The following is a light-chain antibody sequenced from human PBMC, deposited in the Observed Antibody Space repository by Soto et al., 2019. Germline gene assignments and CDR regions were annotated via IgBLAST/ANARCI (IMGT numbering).Light chain of an antibody. V-gene: IGLV2-14*01. CDR2: DVS. CDR1: SSDVGGYNY. J-gene: IGLJ1*01. Sequence: VLTQPASVSGSPGQSITISCTGTSSDVGGYNYVSWYQQHPGKAPKLMIYDVSNRPSGVSNRFSGSKSGNTASLTISGLQAEDEADYYCSSYTSSSTLLVFGTGTKVTVL. CDR3: SSYTSSSTLLV.